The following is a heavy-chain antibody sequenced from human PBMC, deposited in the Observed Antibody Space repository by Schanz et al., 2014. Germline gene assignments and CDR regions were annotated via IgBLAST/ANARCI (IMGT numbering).Heavy chain of an antibody. J-gene: IGHJ3*02. V-gene: IGHV1-18*01. CDR3: ARGGCSYDWSAFDI. Sequence: QVQLVQSGAEVKKPGASVKVSCKASGYTFTSHGISWVRQAPGQGLEWMGWITAYNGDTNYALKLQGSVTMTTDTATGTAYMELRSLRSDGTALYYCARGGCSYDWSAFDIWVQGTMVTYSS. CDR1: GYTFTSHG. CDR2: ITAYNGDT. D-gene: IGHD5-18*01.